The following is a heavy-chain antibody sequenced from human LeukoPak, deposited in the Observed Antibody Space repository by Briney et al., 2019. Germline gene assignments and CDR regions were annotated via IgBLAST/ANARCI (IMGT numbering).Heavy chain of an antibody. CDR3: AREFDA. V-gene: IGHV3-7*05. CDR1: GFTFSNYW. J-gene: IGHJ5*02. Sequence: GGSLRLSCAASGFTFSNYWMTWVRQAPGRGLERVANIKQDGSEKYYVDSVKGRFTISRDNAKNSLYLQMSSLRAEDTAVYYCAREFDAWGQGTLVTVSS. CDR2: IKQDGSEK.